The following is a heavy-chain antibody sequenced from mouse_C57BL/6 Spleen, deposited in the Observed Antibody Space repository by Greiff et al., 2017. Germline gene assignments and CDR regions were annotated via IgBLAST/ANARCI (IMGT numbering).Heavy chain of an antibody. V-gene: IGHV1-52*01. CDR3: ARSARGEKSYYDY. J-gene: IGHJ2*01. CDR1: GYTFTSYW. CDR2: IDPSDSET. Sequence: QVQLQQPGAELVRPGSSVKLSCKASGYTFTSYWMHWVKQRPIQGLEWIGNIDPSDSETHYNQKFKDKATLTVDKSSSTAYMQLSSLTSEDSAVYYCARSARGEKSYYDYWGQGTTRTVSS. D-gene: IGHD1-1*01.